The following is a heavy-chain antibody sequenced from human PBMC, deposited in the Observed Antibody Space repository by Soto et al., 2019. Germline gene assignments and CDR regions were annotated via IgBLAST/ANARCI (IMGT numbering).Heavy chain of an antibody. CDR1: GFTFSSYD. D-gene: IGHD6-6*01. CDR2: ITTSGSYI. Sequence: GGSLRLSCASSGFTFSSYDMNWVRQAPGKGLEYVSSITTSGSYIYYGDSVRGRFTISRDNAKNSLFLQMDSLRAEDTAVYYCARSYSSYVFDWFDPWGQGTLVTVSS. J-gene: IGHJ5*02. V-gene: IGHV3-21*04. CDR3: ARSYSSYVFDWFDP.